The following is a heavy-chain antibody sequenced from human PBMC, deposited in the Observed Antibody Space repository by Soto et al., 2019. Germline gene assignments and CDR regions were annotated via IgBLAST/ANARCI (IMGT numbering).Heavy chain of an antibody. Sequence: QVQLVQSGAEVKKPGASVKVSCKASGYTFTSYGITWVRQAPGQGLEWMGWISAYNGNTNYAQKLQGRVTMTTDTSTRTAYMELRSLRSDDTAVYYCARGVESIYSGYVPPETSHCHFDPWGQGTLVTVSS. J-gene: IGHJ5*02. CDR2: ISAYNGNT. V-gene: IGHV1-18*01. CDR3: ARGVESIYSGYVPPETSHCHFDP. CDR1: GYTFTSYG. D-gene: IGHD5-12*01.